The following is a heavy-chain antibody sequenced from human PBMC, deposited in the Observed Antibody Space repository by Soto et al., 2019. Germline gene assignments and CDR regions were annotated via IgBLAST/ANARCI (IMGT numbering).Heavy chain of an antibody. CDR2: IYYSGTT. Sequence: SENLSLPWSVSGGSLSRGDYFWCWIRQPPGKGLEWIGYIYYSGTTYYNPSLKSRLTISVDTSKNHFSLKLSSVSAADTAVYFCARDLHDTSGFYYDSWGQGALVTAPQ. D-gene: IGHD3-22*01. J-gene: IGHJ4*02. CDR1: GGSLSRGDYF. V-gene: IGHV4-30-4*01. CDR3: ARDLHDTSGFYYDS.